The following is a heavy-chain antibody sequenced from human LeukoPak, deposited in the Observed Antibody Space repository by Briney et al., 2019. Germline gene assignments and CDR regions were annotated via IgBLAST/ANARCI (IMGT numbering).Heavy chain of an antibody. J-gene: IGHJ4*02. D-gene: IGHD5-12*01. CDR1: GYTFTSYY. CDR3: ARQSVATTKFDY. V-gene: IGHV1-46*01. Sequence: ASVKVSCKASGYTFTSYYMHWVRQAPGQGLEWMGMINPSGGSTSYAQKFQGRVTMTRDTSTSTVYMELSSLRSEDTAVYYCARQSVATTKFDYWGQGTLVTVSS. CDR2: INPSGGST.